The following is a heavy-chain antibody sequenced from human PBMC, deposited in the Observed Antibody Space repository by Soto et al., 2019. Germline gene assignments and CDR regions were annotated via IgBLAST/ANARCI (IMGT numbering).Heavy chain of an antibody. D-gene: IGHD3-22*01. CDR3: ARDLSSGSTTLFDY. J-gene: IGHJ4*02. Sequence: PGGSLRLSCAASGCTFSSYSMNWVRQAPGKGLEWVSSISSSSSYIYYADSVKGRFTISRDNAKNSLYLQMNSLRAEDTAVYYCARDLSSGSTTLFDYWGQGTLVTVSS. CDR2: ISSSSSYI. CDR1: GCTFSSYS. V-gene: IGHV3-21*01.